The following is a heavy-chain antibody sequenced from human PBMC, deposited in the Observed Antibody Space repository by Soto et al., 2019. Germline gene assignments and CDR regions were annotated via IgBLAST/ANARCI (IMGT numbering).Heavy chain of an antibody. D-gene: IGHD1-1*01. V-gene: IGHV1-18*01. J-gene: IGHJ5*01. CDR3: SKNGTSWFAS. CDR1: GYSFYNSG. Sequence: QVQLVQSGPELKKPGASVKVSCKTSGYSFYNSGISWVRQAPGQGLEWMGWISVFNGYAHYAQKFQGRVSMTADTLTSTAYMELRGLRSDDTAMDYCSKNGTSWFASWGQGTPVTVSS. CDR2: ISVFNGYA.